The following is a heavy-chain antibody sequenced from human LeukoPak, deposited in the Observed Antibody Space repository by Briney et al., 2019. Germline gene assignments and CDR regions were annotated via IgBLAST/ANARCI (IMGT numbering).Heavy chain of an antibody. D-gene: IGHD1-26*01. J-gene: IGHJ5*02. V-gene: IGHV1-2*02. CDR1: GYTLTDYA. CDR3: ARDRGSGSPTGWFDP. CDR2: INPNSGGT. Sequence: ASVKVSCKASGYTLTDYAIHWVRQAPGQGLEWMGWINPNSGGTNYAQKFQGRVTMTRDTSISTAYMELSRLRSDDTAVYYCARDRGSGSPTGWFDPWGQGTLVTVSS.